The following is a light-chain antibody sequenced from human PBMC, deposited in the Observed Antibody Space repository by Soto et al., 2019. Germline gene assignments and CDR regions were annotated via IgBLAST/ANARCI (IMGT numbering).Light chain of an antibody. J-gene: IGKJ1*01. CDR3: QQDGSSPT. CDR1: QTVSSSS. Sequence: EIVLTQSPGTLSLSPGERATLSCRASQTVSSSSLAWYQQKPGQAPRLLLYGASSRATGIPDRFSGSGSGTDFTLTISRLEPEDFAVYYCQQDGSSPTFGQGTKVDIK. V-gene: IGKV3-20*01. CDR2: GAS.